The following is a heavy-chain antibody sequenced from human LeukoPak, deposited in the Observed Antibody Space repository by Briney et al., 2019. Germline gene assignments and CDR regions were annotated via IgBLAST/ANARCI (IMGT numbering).Heavy chain of an antibody. J-gene: IGHJ4*02. V-gene: IGHV3-74*01. CDR3: ARGGSDTAMAHDY. D-gene: IGHD5-18*01. Sequence: GGSLRLSCTASGFSFGSYWMHWVRQAPGKGLMWVSRINRDGSRTDYADSVKGRFTISRGDAKNALYLQVNSLRAEDTAVYFCARGGSDTAMAHDYWGQGTLVTVSS. CDR1: GFSFGSYW. CDR2: INRDGSRT.